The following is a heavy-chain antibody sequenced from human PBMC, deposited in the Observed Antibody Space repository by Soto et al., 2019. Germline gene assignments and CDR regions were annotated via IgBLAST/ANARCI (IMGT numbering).Heavy chain of an antibody. CDR2: IWYDGSNK. J-gene: IGHJ4*02. Sequence: PGGSLRLSCAASGFTFSSYGMHWVRQAPGKGLEWVAVIWYDGSNKYYADSVKGRFTISRDNSKNTLYLQMNSLRAEDTAVYYCARDAGRVRPFDYWGQGTLVTVSS. V-gene: IGHV3-33*01. D-gene: IGHD1-1*01. CDR1: GFTFSSYG. CDR3: ARDAGRVRPFDY.